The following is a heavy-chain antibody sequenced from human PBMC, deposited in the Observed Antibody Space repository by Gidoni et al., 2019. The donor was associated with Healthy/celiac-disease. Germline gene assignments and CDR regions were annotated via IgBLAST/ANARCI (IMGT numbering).Heavy chain of an antibody. V-gene: IGHV4-34*01. CDR3: ARVFGYYDSSDYYYYGMDV. J-gene: IGHJ6*02. CDR2: INHSGST. CDR1: GGSFSGSY. Sequence: QVQLQQWGAGLLKPSETLSLTCAVYGGSFSGSYWSWIRQPPGKGLEWSGEINHSGSTNYNPSLKSRVTISVDTSKNQFSLKLSSVTAADTAVYYCARVFGYYDSSDYYYYGMDVWGQGTTVTVSS. D-gene: IGHD3-22*01.